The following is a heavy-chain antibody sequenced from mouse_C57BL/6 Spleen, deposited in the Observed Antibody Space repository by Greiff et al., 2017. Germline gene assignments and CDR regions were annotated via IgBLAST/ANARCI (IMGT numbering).Heavy chain of an antibody. D-gene: IGHD2-5*01. V-gene: IGHV1-82*01. CDR1: GYAFSSSW. CDR3: ASSNCYFDY. CDR2: IYPGDGDT. Sequence: QVQLQQSGPELVKPGASVKISCKASGYAFSSSWMNWVKQRPGKGLEWIGRIYPGDGDTNYNGKFKGKATVTADKSSSTAYMQLSSLTSEDAAVYFGASSNCYFDYWGQGTTLTVSS. J-gene: IGHJ2*01.